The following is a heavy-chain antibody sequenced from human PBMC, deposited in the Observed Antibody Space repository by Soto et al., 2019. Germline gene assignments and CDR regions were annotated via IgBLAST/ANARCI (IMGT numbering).Heavy chain of an antibody. V-gene: IGHV4-39*01. J-gene: IGHJ5*02. CDR3: ARHDIVVVVAAKLIHWFDP. CDR2: IYYSGST. D-gene: IGHD2-15*01. Sequence: SETQSLTCTVSGGSISSSSYYWGWIRQPPGKGLEWIGSIYYSGSTYYNPSLKSRVTISIDTSKNQFSLKLSSVTAADTAVYYCARHDIVVVVAAKLIHWFDPWGQGTLVTVSS. CDR1: GGSISSSSYY.